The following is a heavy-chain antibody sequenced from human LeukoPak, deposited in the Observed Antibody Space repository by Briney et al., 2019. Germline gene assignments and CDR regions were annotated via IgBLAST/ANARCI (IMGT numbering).Heavy chain of an antibody. Sequence: SETLSLTCTVSGGSISSGDYYWNWIRQPPGKGLEWIGYIYYSGSTYYNPSLKSRVTISVDTTKNQFSLKLSSVTAADTAVYYCARADNYYDGSGYYAHDYWGQGTLVTVSS. D-gene: IGHD3-22*01. CDR2: IYYSGST. CDR1: GGSISSGDYY. CDR3: ARADNYYDGSGYYAHDY. V-gene: IGHV4-30-4*01. J-gene: IGHJ4*02.